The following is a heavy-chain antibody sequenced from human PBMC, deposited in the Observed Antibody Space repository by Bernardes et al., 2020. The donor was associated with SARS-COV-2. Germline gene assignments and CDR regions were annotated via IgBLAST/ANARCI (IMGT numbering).Heavy chain of an antibody. V-gene: IGHV4-59*08. CDR2: SNHSRST. CDR1: VGSNPYYY. Sequence: APLPPTSTVAVGSNPYYYCSWTRPAPGKGLEWIGFSNHSRSTHYNPSLQSRVTMSIDTSKNQPSLKLSSLTAADTAVYYCARHAKYCSKGVCQTYYYYAMDVWGLGITVIVSS. J-gene: IGHJ6*02. CDR3: ARHAKYCSKGVCQTYYYYAMDV. D-gene: IGHD2-8*01.